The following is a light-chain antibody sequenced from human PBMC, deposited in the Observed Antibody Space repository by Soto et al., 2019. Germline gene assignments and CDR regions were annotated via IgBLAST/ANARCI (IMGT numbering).Light chain of an antibody. CDR1: QSVSSTF. V-gene: IGKV3-20*01. CDR2: DTS. J-gene: IGKJ5*01. Sequence: EIVLTQSPGTLSLSPGERATLSCRASQSVSSTFLAWYQQKPGQAPSLLIYDTSTRATGIPDRFSGGGSGTDFTLTISRLEPEDFAVDYCQQYGGSPPITFGQGTRLEIK. CDR3: QQYGGSPPIT.